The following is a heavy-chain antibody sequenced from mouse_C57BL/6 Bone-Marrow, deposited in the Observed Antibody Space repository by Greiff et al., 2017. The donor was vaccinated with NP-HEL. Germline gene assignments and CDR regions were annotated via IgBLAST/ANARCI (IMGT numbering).Heavy chain of an antibody. D-gene: IGHD1-1*01. CDR3: ARRRGSSFDY. Sequence: VQLQESGAELARPGASVKLSCKASGYTFTSYGISWVKQRTGPGLEWIGEIYPRSGNTYYNEKFKGKATLTADKSSSTAYMELRSLTSEDSAVYFCARRRGSSFDYWGQGTTLTVSS. CDR1: GYTFTSYG. CDR2: IYPRSGNT. V-gene: IGHV1-81*01. J-gene: IGHJ2*01.